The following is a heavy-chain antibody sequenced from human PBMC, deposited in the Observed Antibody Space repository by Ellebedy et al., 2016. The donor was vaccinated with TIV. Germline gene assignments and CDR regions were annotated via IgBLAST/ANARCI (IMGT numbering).Heavy chain of an antibody. J-gene: IGHJ4*02. V-gene: IGHV3-30*13. CDR2: ISGHGLTT. CDR1: GFIFNSHG. Sequence: GESLKISCAASGFIFNSHGMHWVRQAPGKGLEWVAVISGHGLTTYYADSVKGRFTISRDNSNNSLYLQMDSLGADDTAVYYCAREYYYKNGGPGNYWGQGILVTVSS. D-gene: IGHD3-22*01. CDR3: AREYYYKNGGPGNY.